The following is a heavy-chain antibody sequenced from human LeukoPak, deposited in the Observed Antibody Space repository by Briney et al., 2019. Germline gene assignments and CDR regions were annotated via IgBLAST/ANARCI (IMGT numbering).Heavy chain of an antibody. CDR2: VYYTGTT. Sequence: PETLSLTCTVSAGSFRTYSRSWIRLPPAPALDWLGYVYYTGTTNYNPSLKSRVTISVDTSKTQFSLKLSSVTAADTAVYYCARAGANGIEAAGSLRYWGQGTLVTVSS. J-gene: IGHJ4*02. CDR1: AGSFRTYS. CDR3: ARAGANGIEAAGSLRY. D-gene: IGHD6-13*01. V-gene: IGHV4-59*01.